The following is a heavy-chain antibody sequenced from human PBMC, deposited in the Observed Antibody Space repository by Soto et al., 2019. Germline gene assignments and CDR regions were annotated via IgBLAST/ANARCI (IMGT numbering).Heavy chain of an antibody. CDR3: AGRSGSSDY. CDR2: ISYDEIDK. Sequence: HPGVSLRLSCAASGFTFSNYTMHWVRQAPGKGLEWVALISYDEIDKYFADAVKGRFTISRDNSKNTLHLQMDSLRAEDTAVYYCAGRSGSSDYWGRGTLVTVSS. V-gene: IGHV3-30*04. D-gene: IGHD3-10*01. CDR1: GFTFSNYT. J-gene: IGHJ4*02.